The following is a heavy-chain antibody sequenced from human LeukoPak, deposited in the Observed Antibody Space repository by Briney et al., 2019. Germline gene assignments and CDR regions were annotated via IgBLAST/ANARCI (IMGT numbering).Heavy chain of an antibody. CDR2: ISYDGSNK. Sequence: PGRSLRLSCAASGFTFSSYGMNWVRQAPGKGLEWVAVISYDGSNKYYADSVKGRFTISRDNSKNTLFVQMSSLRAEDTAVCYCARGEYYSDTSSYFDYWGQGTLVTVSS. D-gene: IGHD3-22*01. CDR1: GFTFSSYG. V-gene: IGHV3-30*03. CDR3: ARGEYYSDTSSYFDY. J-gene: IGHJ4*02.